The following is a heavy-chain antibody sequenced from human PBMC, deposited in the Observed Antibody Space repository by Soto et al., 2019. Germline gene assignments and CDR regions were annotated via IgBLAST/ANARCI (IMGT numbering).Heavy chain of an antibody. J-gene: IGHJ6*02. CDR3: ARASSITGTTHYYGMDV. Sequence: SVKVSCKASGGTFSSYAISWVRQAPGQGLEWMGGISPIFGTANYAQKFQGRVTITADESTSTAYMELSSLRSEDTAVYYCARASSITGTTHYYGMDVWGQGTTVTVSS. CDR2: ISPIFGTA. D-gene: IGHD1-7*01. CDR1: GGTFSSYA. V-gene: IGHV1-69*13.